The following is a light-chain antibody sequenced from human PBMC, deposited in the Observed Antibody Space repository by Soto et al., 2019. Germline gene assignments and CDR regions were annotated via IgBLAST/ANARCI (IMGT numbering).Light chain of an antibody. V-gene: IGKV1-13*02. CDR2: DAS. J-gene: IGKJ1*01. CDR1: QGISSA. CDR3: QQYNSYWRT. Sequence: AIQLTQSPSSLSASVRDRVTIACRASQGISSALAWCQQTPGKAPKLLIYDASSLESGVPSRFSGSGSGTEFTLTICSLQPDDFVTYYCQQYNSYWRTFGQGTKVDIK.